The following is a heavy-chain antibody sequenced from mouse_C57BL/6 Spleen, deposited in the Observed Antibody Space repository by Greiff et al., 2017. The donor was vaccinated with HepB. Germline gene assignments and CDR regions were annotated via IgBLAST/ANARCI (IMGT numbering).Heavy chain of an antibody. J-gene: IGHJ1*03. Sequence: EVQLQESGPELVKPGASVKMSCKASGYTFTDYNMHWVKQSHGKSLEWIGYINPNNGGTSYNQKFKGKATLTVNKSSSTAYMELRSLTSEDSAVYYCARGSNYGGYFDVWGTGTTVTVSS. V-gene: IGHV1-22*01. CDR3: ARGSNYGGYFDV. D-gene: IGHD2-5*01. CDR2: INPNNGGT. CDR1: GYTFTDYN.